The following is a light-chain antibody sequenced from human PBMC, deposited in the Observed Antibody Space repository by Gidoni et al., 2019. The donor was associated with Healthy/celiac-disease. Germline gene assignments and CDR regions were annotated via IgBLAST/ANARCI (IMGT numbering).Light chain of an antibody. J-gene: IGKJ1*01. V-gene: IGKV1-5*03. CDR3: QQYHSWWT. Sequence: DIQMTQSPSTLSASVGDRVTITCRASQRISSWLAWYQQKPGKAPKLLLYKASSLESGVPSRFSGSGSGTEFTLTISSLQPDDFATYYCQQYHSWWTFGQGTKVEIK. CDR2: KAS. CDR1: QRISSW.